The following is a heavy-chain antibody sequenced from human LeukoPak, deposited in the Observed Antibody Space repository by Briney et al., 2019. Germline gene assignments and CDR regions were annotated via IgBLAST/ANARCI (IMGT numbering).Heavy chain of an antibody. V-gene: IGHV1-18*01. CDR3: ARGTPLVWELQPFDY. J-gene: IGHJ4*02. CDR2: ISAYNGNT. CDR1: GYTFTSYA. Sequence: GASVKVSCKASGYTFTSYAMHWVRQAPGQRLEWMGWISAYNGNTNYAQKLQGRVTMTTDTSTSTAYMELRSLRSDDTAVYYCARGTPLVWELQPFDYWGQGTLVTVSS. D-gene: IGHD1-26*01.